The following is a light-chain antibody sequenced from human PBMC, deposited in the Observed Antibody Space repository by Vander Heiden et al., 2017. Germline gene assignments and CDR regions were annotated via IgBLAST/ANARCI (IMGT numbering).Light chain of an antibody. J-gene: IGKJ2*01. CDR1: QSVSSN. CDR2: GAS. V-gene: IGKV3-15*01. CDR3: QQYNNWPYT. Sequence: EIVMTQSPATLSVPPGERATLSCRDSQSVSSNLAWYQQKPGQAPRLLIYGASTGATGIPARLSGSGSGTEFTLTISSLQSEDLAVYYCQQYNNWPYTFGQGTKLEIK.